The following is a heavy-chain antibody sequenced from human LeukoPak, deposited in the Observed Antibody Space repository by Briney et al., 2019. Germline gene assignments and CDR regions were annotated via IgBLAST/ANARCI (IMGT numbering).Heavy chain of an antibody. Sequence: SETLSLTCSVSGASISSYYWNWIRQPPGKGLEWIGNIYIRGSTNYNPSLESRVTISLDTSKDQFSLKLTSVTAADTAFYYCAKDWELAWGQGTLVTVSS. CDR1: GASISSYY. D-gene: IGHD1-26*01. CDR2: IYIRGST. J-gene: IGHJ5*02. CDR3: AKDWELA. V-gene: IGHV4-59*01.